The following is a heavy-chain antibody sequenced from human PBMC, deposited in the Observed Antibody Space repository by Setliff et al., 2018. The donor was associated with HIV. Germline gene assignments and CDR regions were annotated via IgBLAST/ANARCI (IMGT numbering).Heavy chain of an antibody. J-gene: IGHJ4*02. CDR1: GYTFTRFA. D-gene: IGHD3-22*01. Sequence: ASVKVSCKASGYTFTRFAINWVRQAPGQGLQWMGWISAYNGNTNYAQKLQGRVTMTTDTSTSTVYMELSSLRSEDTAVYYCARVEYYYDSSGYYYDYWGQGTLVTVSS. CDR2: ISAYNGNT. CDR3: ARVEYYYDSSGYYYDY. V-gene: IGHV1-18*01.